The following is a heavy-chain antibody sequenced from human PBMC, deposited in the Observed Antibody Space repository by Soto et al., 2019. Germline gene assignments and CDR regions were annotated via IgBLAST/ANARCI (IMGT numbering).Heavy chain of an antibody. V-gene: IGHV3-33*01. J-gene: IGHJ3*02. CDR2: IWYDGSNK. CDR1: GFTFSSYG. D-gene: IGHD3-10*01. CDR3: ARDFFLYYYGSGSPQFHDAFDI. Sequence: PGGSLRLSCAASGFTFSSYGMHWVRQAPGKGLEWVAVIWYDGSNKYYADSVKGRFTISRDNSKNTLYLQMNSLRAEDTAVYYCARDFFLYYYGSGSPQFHDAFDIWGQGTMVTVSS.